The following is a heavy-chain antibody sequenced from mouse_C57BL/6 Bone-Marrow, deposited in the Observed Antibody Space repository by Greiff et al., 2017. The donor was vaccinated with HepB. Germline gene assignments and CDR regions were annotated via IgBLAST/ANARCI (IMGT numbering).Heavy chain of an antibody. V-gene: IGHV1-15*01. CDR3: TVSGCGYAMDD. D-gene: IGHD1-3*01. Sequence: QVQLKESGAELVRPGASVTLSCKASGYTFTDYEMHWVKQTPVHGLEWIGAIDPETGGTAYNQKFKGKAILTADKSSSTAYMELRSLTSEDSAVYYCTVSGCGYAMDDWGQGTSVTVSS. CDR2: IDPETGGT. J-gene: IGHJ4*01. CDR1: GYTFTDYE.